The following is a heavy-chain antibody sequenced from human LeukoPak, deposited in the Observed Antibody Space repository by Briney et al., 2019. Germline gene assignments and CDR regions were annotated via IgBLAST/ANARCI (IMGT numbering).Heavy chain of an antibody. CDR3: VRGRGSDY. CDR1: GSIFSNYW. J-gene: IGHJ4*02. Sequence: GGSLRLSCAASGSIFSNYWMTWVRQAPGKGLEWVAIIKQDGSEKYYVDSVKGRFTISRDNAKNSLYLQINDLRTEDSAVYYCVRGRGSDYWGQGTLVTVSS. V-gene: IGHV3-7*04. CDR2: IKQDGSEK.